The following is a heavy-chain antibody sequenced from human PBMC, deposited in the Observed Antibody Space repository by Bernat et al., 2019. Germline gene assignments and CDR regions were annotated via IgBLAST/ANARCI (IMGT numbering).Heavy chain of an antibody. Sequence: QVQLQESGPGLVKPSETLSLTCTVSGGSISSYYWSWIRQPPGKGLEWIGYIYYSGSTNYNPSLKSRVTISVDTSKNQFSLKLSSVTAADTAVYYCAGERGGGAGAFDIWGQGTMVTVSS. CDR2: IYYSGST. D-gene: IGHD3-10*01. CDR3: AGERGGGAGAFDI. CDR1: GGSISSYY. J-gene: IGHJ3*02. V-gene: IGHV4-59*01.